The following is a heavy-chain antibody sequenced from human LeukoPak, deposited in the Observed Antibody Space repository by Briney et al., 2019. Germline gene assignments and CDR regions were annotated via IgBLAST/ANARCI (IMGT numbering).Heavy chain of an antibody. CDR2: INPSGGST. CDR1: GYTFTSYY. CDR3: ARDPSALATIFGFDI. Sequence: ASVTVSCKASGYTFTSYYMHWVRQAPGQGLEWMGIINPSGGSTSYAQKFQGRVTMTRDTSTSTVYMELSSPRSEDTAVYYCARDPSALATIFGFDIWGQGTMVTVSS. V-gene: IGHV1-46*01. D-gene: IGHD3-3*01. J-gene: IGHJ3*02.